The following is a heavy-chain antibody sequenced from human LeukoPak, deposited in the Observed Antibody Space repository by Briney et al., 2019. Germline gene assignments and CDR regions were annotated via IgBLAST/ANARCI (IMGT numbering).Heavy chain of an antibody. J-gene: IGHJ4*02. CDR2: ISGSGGST. Sequence: GGSLRLSCAASGFTFSSYAMSWVRQAPGKGLEWVSAISGSGGSTYYADSVKGRFTISRDNAKNSLYLQMNSLRAEDTAVYYCARASTYYYGSGSYRDYWGQGTLVTVSS. CDR1: GFTFSSYA. D-gene: IGHD3-10*01. CDR3: ARASTYYYGSGSYRDY. V-gene: IGHV3-23*01.